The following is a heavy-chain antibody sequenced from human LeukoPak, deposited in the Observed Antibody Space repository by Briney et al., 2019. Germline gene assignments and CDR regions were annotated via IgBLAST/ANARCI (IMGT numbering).Heavy chain of an antibody. CDR1: GYTFTSYD. V-gene: IGHV1-8*01. D-gene: IGHD7-27*01. J-gene: IGHJ6*02. Sequence: ASVKVSCKASGYTFTSYDINWVRQATGQGLEWMGWMNPNSGNTGYAQKFQGRVTVTRNTSISTAYMELSSLRSEDTAVYYCARGWGIRLSCYPLCYGMDVWGQGTTVTVSS. CDR3: ARGWGIRLSCYPLCYGMDV. CDR2: MNPNSGNT.